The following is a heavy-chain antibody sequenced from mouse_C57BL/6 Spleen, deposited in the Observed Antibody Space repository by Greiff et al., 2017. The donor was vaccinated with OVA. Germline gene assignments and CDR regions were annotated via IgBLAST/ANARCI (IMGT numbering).Heavy chain of an antibody. J-gene: IGHJ2*01. V-gene: IGHV1-42*01. CDR2: INPSTGGT. CDR3: ARLVDY. Sequence: EVQLQQSGPELVKPGASVKISCKASGYSFTGYYMNWVKQSPEKSLEWIGEINPSTGGTTYNQKSKAKATLTVDKSSSTAYMQLKSLTSEDSAVYYCARLVDYWGQGTTLTVSS. CDR1: GYSFTGYY.